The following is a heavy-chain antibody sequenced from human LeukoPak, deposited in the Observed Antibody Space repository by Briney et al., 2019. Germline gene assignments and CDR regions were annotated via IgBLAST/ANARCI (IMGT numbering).Heavy chain of an antibody. CDR1: GFTFSSYW. CDR3: AKLHRIVVVPAAIDY. V-gene: IGHV3-23*01. D-gene: IGHD2-2*01. Sequence: GGSLRLSCAASGFTFSSYWMHWVRQAPGKGLEWVSAISGSGGSTYYADSVKGRFTISRDNSKNTLYLQMNSLRAEDTAVYYCAKLHRIVVVPAAIDYWGQGTLVTVSS. CDR2: ISGSGGST. J-gene: IGHJ4*02.